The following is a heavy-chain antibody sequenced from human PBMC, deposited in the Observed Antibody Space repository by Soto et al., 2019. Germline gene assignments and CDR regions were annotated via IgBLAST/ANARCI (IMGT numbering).Heavy chain of an antibody. V-gene: IGHV3-23*01. CDR1: GFTFSSYA. CDR2: ISGSGVST. J-gene: IGHJ3*02. Sequence: GGSLRLSCAASGFTFSSYAMSWVRQAPGKGLEWVSAISGSGVSTYYADSVKGRFTISRDNSKNTLYLQMNSLRAEDTAVYYCEKPLDSMVRGVSRSNIMIGHAFDIWGQGPMVTVS. D-gene: IGHD3-10*01. CDR3: EKPLDSMVRGVSRSNIMIGHAFDI.